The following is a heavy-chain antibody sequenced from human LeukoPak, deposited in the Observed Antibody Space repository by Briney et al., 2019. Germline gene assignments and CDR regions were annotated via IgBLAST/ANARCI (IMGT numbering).Heavy chain of an antibody. J-gene: IGHJ4*02. CDR2: IYYSGST. D-gene: IGHD5-12*01. CDR3: ARVKRGYSGYDGGMRFDY. V-gene: IGHV4-30-4*01. CDR1: GGSISSGDYC. Sequence: SQTLSLTCTVSGGSISSGDYCWGWNRQPPGTGLEWIEYIYYSGSTYYNPSLKSRVTISVDTAKNQFSLKLSSVTAADTAVYYCARVKRGYSGYDGGMRFDYWGQGTLVTVSS.